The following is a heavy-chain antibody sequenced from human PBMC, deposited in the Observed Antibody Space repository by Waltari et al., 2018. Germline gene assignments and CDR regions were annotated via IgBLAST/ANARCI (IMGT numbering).Heavy chain of an antibody. D-gene: IGHD1-7*01. Sequence: EVQLVESGGGMAKPGGSLRLSCTASGFAFSSYHMTWVRQAPGKGLARVPAISSSITFTSYADSLKGRFRISRDNAKNTVSLLMNSLRAEDTAVYYCAREDRQVGLLGALDIWGQGTFVTVSS. CDR3: AREDRQVGLLGALDI. CDR2: ISSSITFT. CDR1: GFAFSSYH. V-gene: IGHV3-21*01. J-gene: IGHJ3*02.